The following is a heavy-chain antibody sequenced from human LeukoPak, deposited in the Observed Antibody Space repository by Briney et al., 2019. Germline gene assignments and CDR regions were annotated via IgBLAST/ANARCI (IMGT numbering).Heavy chain of an antibody. Sequence: SETLSLTCTVSGASISSSNIYWGWIRPPPGKGLEWIGTIYYSGSTYYNPSLKSRVTIAVDTSKNQFSLKLSSVTAADTAVYYCARYVVTPYYFDYWGQGTLVTVSS. CDR2: IYYSGST. V-gene: IGHV4-39*01. J-gene: IGHJ4*02. CDR3: ARYVVTPYYFDY. CDR1: GASISSSNIY. D-gene: IGHD2-15*01.